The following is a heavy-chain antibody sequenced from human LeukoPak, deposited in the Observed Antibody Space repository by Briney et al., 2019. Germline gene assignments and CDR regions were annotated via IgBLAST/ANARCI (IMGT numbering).Heavy chain of an antibody. D-gene: IGHD3-16*01. CDR1: GASISSGGYY. CDR2: IYWSGST. V-gene: IGHV4-31*03. J-gene: IGHJ4*02. Sequence: SQTPSLTCTVSGASISSGGYYWSWIRQHPGKGLEWIGYIYWSGSTYYNPSLKSRVTISVDTSKNQFSLKLTSVTAAEPAVYYCAREFFLVGVGGSGFDYWGQGTLVTVSS. CDR3: AREFFLVGVGGSGFDY.